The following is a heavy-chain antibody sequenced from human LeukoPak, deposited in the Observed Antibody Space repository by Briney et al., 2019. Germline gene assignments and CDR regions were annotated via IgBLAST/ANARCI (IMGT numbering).Heavy chain of an antibody. CDR1: GFTFSSYG. D-gene: IGHD5-18*01. V-gene: IGHV3-7*01. Sequence: GGSLRLSCAASGFTFSSYGIHWVRQAPGKGLEWVANIKKDGSEKYYVDSVKGRFTISRDNAKTSLYLQMNSLRAEGTAVYYCARHLSGITGYTYGRGIDYWGQGTLVTVSS. J-gene: IGHJ4*02. CDR3: ARHLSGITGYTYGRGIDY. CDR2: IKKDGSEK.